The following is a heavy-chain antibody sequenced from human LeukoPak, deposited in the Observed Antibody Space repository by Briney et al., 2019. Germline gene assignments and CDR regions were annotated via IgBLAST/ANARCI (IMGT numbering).Heavy chain of an antibody. V-gene: IGHV1-24*01. J-gene: IGHJ4*02. CDR3: ATVKIAAAGLDY. Sequence: ASVKVSCKVSGYTLTELSMHWVRQAPGKGLEWMGGFDPEDGETIYAQKFQGRVTMTEDISTDTAYMELSSLRSEDTAVYYCATVKIAAAGLDYWGQGTLVTVSS. CDR1: GYTLTELS. D-gene: IGHD6-13*01. CDR2: FDPEDGET.